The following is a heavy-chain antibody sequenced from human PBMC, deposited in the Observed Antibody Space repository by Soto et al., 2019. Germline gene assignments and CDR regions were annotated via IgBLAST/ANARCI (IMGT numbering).Heavy chain of an antibody. V-gene: IGHV3-66*01. D-gene: IGHD4-17*01. J-gene: IGHJ4*02. Sequence: EVQLVESGGGLVQPGGSLRLSCAASGFTVSSNYMSWVRQAPGKGLEWVSVIYSGGSTYYADSVKGRFTISRDNSKNTLYLQMNSLRAEDTAVYYCAREFYGGNSGYFDYWGQGTLVTVSS. CDR3: AREFYGGNSGYFDY. CDR1: GFTVSSNY. CDR2: IYSGGST.